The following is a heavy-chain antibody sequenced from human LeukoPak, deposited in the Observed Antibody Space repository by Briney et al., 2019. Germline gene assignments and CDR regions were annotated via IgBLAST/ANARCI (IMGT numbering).Heavy chain of an antibody. J-gene: IGHJ4*02. CDR3: ARDHIAATTSGIC. CDR2: ISSRSSTI. D-gene: IGHD5-12*01. CDR1: GFTFSSYS. V-gene: IGHV3-48*01. Sequence: GGSLRLSCAASGFTFSSYSMNWVCQAPGKGLEWISFISSRSSTIHYADSVKGRFTISRDNAKNSLYLQMNSLRAEDTAVYYCARDHIAATTSGICWGQGALVTVSS.